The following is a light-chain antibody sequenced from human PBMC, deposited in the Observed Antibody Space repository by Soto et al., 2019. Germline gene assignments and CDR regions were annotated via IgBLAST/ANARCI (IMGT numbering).Light chain of an antibody. V-gene: IGLV2-14*01. CDR3: SSYTIRSSYV. CDR1: SSDVGGYNY. CDR2: EVS. Sequence: QSVLTQPASVSGSPGQSITISCTGTSSDVGGYNYVSWYQQHPGKAPKLMIYEVSDRPSGVSNRFSGSKSGNTASLTISGLQAEDEADYYCSSYTIRSSYVFGTGTKVTVL. J-gene: IGLJ1*01.